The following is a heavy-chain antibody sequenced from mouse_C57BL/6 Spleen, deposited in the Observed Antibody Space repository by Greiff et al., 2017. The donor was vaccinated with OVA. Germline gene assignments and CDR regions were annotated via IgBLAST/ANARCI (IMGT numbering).Heavy chain of an antibody. CDR1: GYTFTSYW. V-gene: IGHV1-69*01. D-gene: IGHD1-1*01. Sequence: VQLQQSGAELVMPGASVKLSCKASGYTFTSYWMHWVKQRPGQGLEWIGEIDPSDSYTNYNQKFKGKSTLTVDKSSSTAYMQLSSLTSEDSAVYYCITTVGYFDVWGTGTTVTVSS. CDR2: IDPSDSYT. CDR3: ITTVGYFDV. J-gene: IGHJ1*03.